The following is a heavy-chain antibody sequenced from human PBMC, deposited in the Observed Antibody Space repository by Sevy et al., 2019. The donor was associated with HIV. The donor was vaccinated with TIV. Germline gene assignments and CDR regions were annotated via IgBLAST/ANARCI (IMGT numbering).Heavy chain of an antibody. J-gene: IGHJ4*02. Sequence: GGSLRLSCAASGFTFSIYWMTWVRQAPGKGLEWVANIKPDGSKKYYVDSVKGGFTISRDNAENSLYLQRNSLRAEDTAVYYCARAIALADSYWGQGTQVTVSS. V-gene: IGHV3-7*01. CDR1: GFTFSIYW. D-gene: IGHD6-25*01. CDR2: IKPDGSKK. CDR3: ARAIALADSY.